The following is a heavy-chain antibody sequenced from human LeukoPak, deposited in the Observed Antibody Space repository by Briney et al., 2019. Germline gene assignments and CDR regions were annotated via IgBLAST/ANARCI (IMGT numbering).Heavy chain of an antibody. D-gene: IGHD5-24*01. CDR1: GGSISSYY. V-gene: IGHV4-59*12. CDR2: IYYSGST. Sequence: PSETLSLTCTVSGGSISSYYWSWIRQPPGKGLEWIGYIYYSGSTNYNPSLKSRVTISVDTSKNQFSLKLSSVTAADTAVYYCASRRRDGYNSVSVDYWGEGTLVTASS. CDR3: ASRRRDGYNSVSVDY. J-gene: IGHJ4*02.